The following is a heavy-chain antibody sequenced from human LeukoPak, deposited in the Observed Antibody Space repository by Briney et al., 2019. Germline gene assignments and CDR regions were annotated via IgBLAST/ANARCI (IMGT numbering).Heavy chain of an antibody. Sequence: GGSLRLSCAASGITFSSYPMTWVRQAPGKGPEWVSFISDSGGITYYADSVKGRFTISRDNSKNTLYLQMNSLRAEDTAVYYCAKNTQYSGYYDCWGQGTLVAVSS. D-gene: IGHD6-6*01. CDR1: GITFSSYP. J-gene: IGHJ4*02. V-gene: IGHV3-23*01. CDR3: AKNTQYSGYYDC. CDR2: ISDSGGIT.